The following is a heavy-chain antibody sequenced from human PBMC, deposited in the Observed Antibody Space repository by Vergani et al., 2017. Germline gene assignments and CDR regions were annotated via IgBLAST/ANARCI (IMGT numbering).Heavy chain of an antibody. J-gene: IGHJ6*02. CDR1: GFTFSSYA. CDR2: ISGSGGST. Sequence: EVQLLESGGGLVQPGGSLRLSCAASGFTFSSYAMSWVRQAPGKGLEWVSAISGSGGSTYYADSVKGRFTISRDNSKNTLYLQMNSLRAEDTAVYYCAKGGYSGPPPLYYYYYGMDVWGQGTTVTVSS. V-gene: IGHV3-23*01. CDR3: AKGGYSGPPPLYYYYYGMDV. D-gene: IGHD5-12*01.